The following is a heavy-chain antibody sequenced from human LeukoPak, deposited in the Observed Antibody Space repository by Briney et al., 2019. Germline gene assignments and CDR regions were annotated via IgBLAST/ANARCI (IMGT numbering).Heavy chain of an antibody. CDR3: ARLGKGKLSSWFDP. V-gene: IGHV5-51*01. Sequence: GESLKISCKGSGYTFTNHWIAWVRQMPGKGLEWMGIIYPGDSDTRYSPSFQGQVTISADKSISTAYLQWSSLKASDTAMYYCARLGKGKLSSWFDPWGQGTLVTVSS. J-gene: IGHJ5*02. CDR1: GYTFTNHW. D-gene: IGHD3-10*01. CDR2: IYPGDSDT.